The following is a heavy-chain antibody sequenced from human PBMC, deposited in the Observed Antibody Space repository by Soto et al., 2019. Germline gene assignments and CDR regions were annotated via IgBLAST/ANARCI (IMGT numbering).Heavy chain of an antibody. CDR3: TRDASRDSSARGWFDP. CDR2: ISSNSAYI. Sequence: GGSLRLSCAASGFTFRSFTMNWVRQAPGKELEWVSTISSNSAYIYYTDALRGRFTISRDNAKNSLHLQMNSLRAEDTAVYYCTRDASRDSSARGWFDPWGPGTLVTVSS. V-gene: IGHV3-21*01. J-gene: IGHJ5*02. D-gene: IGHD6-13*01. CDR1: GFTFRSFT.